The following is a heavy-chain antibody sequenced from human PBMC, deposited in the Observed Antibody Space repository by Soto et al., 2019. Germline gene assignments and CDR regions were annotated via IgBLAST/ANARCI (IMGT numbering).Heavy chain of an antibody. CDR2: ISGFNGNT. Sequence: ASVKVSCKALGFTFTTYGFSWVRQAPGQGLEWMGWISGFNGNTNYARKLQDRVTMTRDTSTNTVYMELRSLTSDHTAMYYCARAARYCSTTSCFAFFYWFDPWGQGTLVTSPQ. V-gene: IGHV1-18*04. D-gene: IGHD2-2*01. J-gene: IGHJ5*02. CDR3: ARAARYCSTTSCFAFFYWFDP. CDR1: GFTFTTYG.